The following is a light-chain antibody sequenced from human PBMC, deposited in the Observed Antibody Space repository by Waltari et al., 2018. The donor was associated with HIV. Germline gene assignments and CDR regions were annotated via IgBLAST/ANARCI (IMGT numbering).Light chain of an antibody. J-gene: IGKJ4*02. Sequence: EMMLTQSPATLSLSPGERATLSCRASQSVSSYLAWYQQKPGQAPRLLIYDASTRATGIPARFSCSGSGTDFTLTISSLEPEDFAVYSCQQRSNWPLTFGGGTKVEIK. CDR1: QSVSSY. V-gene: IGKV3-11*01. CDR3: QQRSNWPLT. CDR2: DAS.